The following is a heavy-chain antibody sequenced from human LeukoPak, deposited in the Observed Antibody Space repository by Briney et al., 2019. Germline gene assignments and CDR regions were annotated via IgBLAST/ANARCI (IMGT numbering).Heavy chain of an antibody. CDR2: INHSGST. V-gene: IGHV4-34*01. J-gene: IGHJ4*02. Sequence: ASETLSLTCTVSGGSISSYYWSWIRQPPGKGLEWIGEINHSGSTNYNPSLKSRVTISVDTSKNQFSLKLSSVTAADTAVYYCAGKGGGYSYGYNYWGQGTLVTVSS. CDR1: GGSISSYY. CDR3: AGKGGGYSYGYNY. D-gene: IGHD5-18*01.